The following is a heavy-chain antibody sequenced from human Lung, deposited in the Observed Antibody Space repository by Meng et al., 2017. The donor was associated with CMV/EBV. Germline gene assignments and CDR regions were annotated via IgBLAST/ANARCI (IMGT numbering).Heavy chain of an antibody. Sequence: SCAASGFTFSNFWMNWVRQAPGKGLEWVANIEDNGSGVYYVDSVKGRFTISRDNARNALYLQMDSLRVEDTAVYYCYMGHYSGAWGQGTLVTVSS. J-gene: IGHJ5*02. CDR3: YMGHYSGA. CDR1: GFTFSNFW. CDR2: IEDNGSGV. D-gene: IGHD1-26*01. V-gene: IGHV3-7*01.